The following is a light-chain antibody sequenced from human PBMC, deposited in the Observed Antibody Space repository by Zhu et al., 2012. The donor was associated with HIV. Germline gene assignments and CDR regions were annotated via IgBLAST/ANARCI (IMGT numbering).Light chain of an antibody. CDR2: DTS. V-gene: IGKV3-11*01. CDR1: QSVAGSY. J-gene: IGKJ4*01. Sequence: EIVLTQSPGTLSLSPGERATLSCRASQSVAGSYLAWYQQKPGQAPRLLIYDTSKRATGIPARFSGSGSGTDFTLTISSLEPEDFALYYCQQRSSWPLTFGGGTKVEIK. CDR3: QQRSSWPLT.